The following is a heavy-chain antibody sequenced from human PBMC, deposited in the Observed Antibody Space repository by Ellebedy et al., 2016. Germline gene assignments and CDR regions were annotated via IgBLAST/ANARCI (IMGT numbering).Heavy chain of an antibody. Sequence: GGSLRLSXAASGFTFSSYWMSWVRQAPGKGLEWVANIKQDGSEKYYVDSVKGRFTISRDNAKNSLYLQMNSLRAEDTAVYYCARDIVGRGRWFNPWGQGTLVTVSS. D-gene: IGHD1-26*01. CDR1: GFTFSSYW. V-gene: IGHV3-7*01. CDR2: IKQDGSEK. J-gene: IGHJ5*02. CDR3: ARDIVGRGRWFNP.